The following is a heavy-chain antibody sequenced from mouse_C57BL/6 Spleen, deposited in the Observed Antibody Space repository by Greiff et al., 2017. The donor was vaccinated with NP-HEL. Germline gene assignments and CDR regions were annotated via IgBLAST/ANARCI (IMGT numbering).Heavy chain of an antibody. Sequence: EVKLMESGEGLVKPGGSLKLSCAASGFTFSSYAMSWVRQTPEKRLEWVAYIGSGGDYIYYADTVKGRFTISRDNARNTLYLQMSSLKSEDTAMYYCTRDYGSSSAWFAYWGQGTLVTVSA. J-gene: IGHJ3*01. CDR3: TRDYGSSSAWFAY. D-gene: IGHD1-1*01. CDR1: GFTFSSYA. CDR2: IGSGGDYI. V-gene: IGHV5-9-1*02.